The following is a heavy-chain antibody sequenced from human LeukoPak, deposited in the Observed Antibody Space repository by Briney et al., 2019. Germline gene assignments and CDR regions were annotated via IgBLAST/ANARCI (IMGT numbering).Heavy chain of an antibody. CDR1: GFTFDDYA. Sequence: QSGGSLRLSCAASGFTFDDYAMHWVRQAPGKGLEWVSGISWNSGSIGYADSVKGRFTISRDNAKNSLYLQMNSLRAEDTALYYCAKGPGRSWLLFFFGGQGTRVTVSS. D-gene: IGHD6-13*01. CDR2: ISWNSGSI. CDR3: AKGPGRSWLLFFF. V-gene: IGHV3-9*01. J-gene: IGHJ4*02.